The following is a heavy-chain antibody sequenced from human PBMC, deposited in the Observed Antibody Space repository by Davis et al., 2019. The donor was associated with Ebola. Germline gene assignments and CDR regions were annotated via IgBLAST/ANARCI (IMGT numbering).Heavy chain of an antibody. V-gene: IGHV3-30*03. J-gene: IGHJ4*02. CDR2: ISYDGSNK. CDR3: ATLPGYY. CDR1: GFTFSSYW. Sequence: GESLKISCAASGFTFSSYWMHWVRQAPGKGLEWVAVISYDGSNKYYADSVKGRFTISRDNAKNTLYLQMNNLRVEDTAVYYCATLPGYYWGQGTLVTVSS. D-gene: IGHD1-26*01.